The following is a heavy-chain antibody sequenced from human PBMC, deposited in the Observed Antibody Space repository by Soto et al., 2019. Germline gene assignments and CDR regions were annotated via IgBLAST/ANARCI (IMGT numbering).Heavy chain of an antibody. D-gene: IGHD3-22*01. CDR1: GGSISSGDYY. CDR2: IYYSGST. Sequence: SETLSLTCTVSGGSISSGDYYWSWIRQPPGKGLEWIGYIYYSGSTYYNPSLKSRVTISVDTSKNQFSPKLSSVTAADTAVYYCASSINYYDSSGYPNGFDYWRQGTLVTVSS. V-gene: IGHV4-30-4*01. CDR3: ASSINYYDSSGYPNGFDY. J-gene: IGHJ4*02.